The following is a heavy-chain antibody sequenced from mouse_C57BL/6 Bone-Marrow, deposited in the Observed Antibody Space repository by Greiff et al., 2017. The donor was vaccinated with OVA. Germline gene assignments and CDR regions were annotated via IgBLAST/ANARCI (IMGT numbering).Heavy chain of an antibody. Sequence: QVQLQQPGAELVRPGTSVKLSCKASGYTFTSYDINWVKQRPGQGLEWIGWIYPRDGSTKYTEKFKGKATLTVDTSSSTAYMELHSLTSEDSAVYFCASYSNYGDWGQGTLVTVSA. CDR2: IYPRDGST. CDR1: GYTFTSYD. V-gene: IGHV1-85*01. CDR3: ASYSNYGD. J-gene: IGHJ3*01. D-gene: IGHD2-5*01.